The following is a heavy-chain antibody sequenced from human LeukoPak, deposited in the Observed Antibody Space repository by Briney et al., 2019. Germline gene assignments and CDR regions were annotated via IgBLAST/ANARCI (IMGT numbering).Heavy chain of an antibody. V-gene: IGHV4-39*01. Sequence: SSETLSLTCTMPGGSLSTIPYYWGWIRQPPGKGLEWIGSVYYPGSPYYSPSLKTRVTISVDTPKNQFSLKLSSVTAADTAVYFCARSHFFVSGVLSWGQGTLVTVSS. CDR2: VYYPGSP. J-gene: IGHJ5*02. CDR3: ARSHFFVSGVLS. D-gene: IGHD3-3*02. CDR1: GGSLSTIPYY.